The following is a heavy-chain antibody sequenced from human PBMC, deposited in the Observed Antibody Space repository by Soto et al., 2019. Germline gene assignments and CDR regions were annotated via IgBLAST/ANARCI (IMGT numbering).Heavy chain of an antibody. CDR2: IYYSGST. CDR1: GGSISSSSYY. D-gene: IGHD6-6*01. CDR3: ARHLQTLYSSSAMNDY. Sequence: QLQLQESGPGLVKPSETLSLTCTVSGGSISSSSYYWGWIRQPPGKGLEWIGSIYYSGSTYYNPSLKSRVTISVDTSKNQFSLKLSSVTASDTAVYYCARHLQTLYSSSAMNDYWGQGTLVTVSS. V-gene: IGHV4-39*01. J-gene: IGHJ4*02.